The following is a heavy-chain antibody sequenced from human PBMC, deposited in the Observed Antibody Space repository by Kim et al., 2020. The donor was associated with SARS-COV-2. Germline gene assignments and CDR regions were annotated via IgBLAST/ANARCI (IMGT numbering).Heavy chain of an antibody. V-gene: IGHV1-18*01. J-gene: IGHJ3*02. D-gene: IGHD3-22*01. Sequence: ASVKVSCKASGYTFTSYGISWVRQAPGQGLEWMGWISAYNGNTNYAQKLQGRVTMTTDTSTSTAYMELRSLRSDDTAVYYCATTESVRPYYYDSSGYYPHAFDIWGQGTMVTVSS. CDR1: GYTFTSYG. CDR2: ISAYNGNT. CDR3: ATTESVRPYYYDSSGYYPHAFDI.